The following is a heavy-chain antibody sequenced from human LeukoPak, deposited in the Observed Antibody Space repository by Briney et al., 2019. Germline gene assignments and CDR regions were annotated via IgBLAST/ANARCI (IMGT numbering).Heavy chain of an antibody. D-gene: IGHD3-22*01. CDR2: IYPGDSDT. CDR3: ARHEMGYYDSSGYDAFDI. Sequence: GESLKISCKGSGYSFTSYWIGWVRQMPGKGLEWMGIIYPGDSDTRYSPSFQGQVTISADKSISTAYLQWSSLKASDTAMYYCARHEMGYYDSSGYDAFDIWGQGTMVTVSS. CDR1: GYSFTSYW. V-gene: IGHV5-51*01. J-gene: IGHJ3*02.